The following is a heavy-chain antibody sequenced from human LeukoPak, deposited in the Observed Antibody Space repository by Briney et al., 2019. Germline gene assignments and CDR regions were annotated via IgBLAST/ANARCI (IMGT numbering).Heavy chain of an antibody. Sequence: GGSLRLSCAASGFTFSSYWMSWVRQAPGKGLEWVANIKQDGSEKYYVDSVKGRFTISGDNAKNSLYLQMNSLRAEDTAVYYCARGTGYNTGRSVDYWGQGTLVTVSS. D-gene: IGHD6-25*01. J-gene: IGHJ4*02. V-gene: IGHV3-7*03. CDR3: ARGTGYNTGRSVDY. CDR1: GFTFSSYW. CDR2: IKQDGSEK.